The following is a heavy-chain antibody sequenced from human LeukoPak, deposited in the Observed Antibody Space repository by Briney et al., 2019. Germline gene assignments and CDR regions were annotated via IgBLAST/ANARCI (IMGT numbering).Heavy chain of an antibody. CDR1: GYTFTGYY. D-gene: IGHD3-3*01. CDR2: INPNSGGT. Sequence: ASVKVSCKASGYTFTGYYMHWVRQAPGQGLEWMGRINPNSGGTNYAQKFQGRVTMTRDTSISTAYMELSRLRSDDTAVYYCARVPTDLEWYRIDYWGQGPLVTVSS. J-gene: IGHJ4*02. CDR3: ARVPTDLEWYRIDY. V-gene: IGHV1-2*06.